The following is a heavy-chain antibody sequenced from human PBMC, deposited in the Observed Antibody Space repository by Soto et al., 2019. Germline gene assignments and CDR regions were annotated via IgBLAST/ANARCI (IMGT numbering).Heavy chain of an antibody. V-gene: IGHV3-30*18. J-gene: IGHJ4*02. CDR1: GFTFSSYG. CDR2: ISYDGSNK. Sequence: GGSLRLSCAASGFTFSSYGMHWVRQAPGKGLEWVAVISYDGSNKYYADSVKGRFTISRDNSKNTLYLQMNSLRAEDTAVYYCAKDSDGYSSGWTHFDYWGQGTLVTVSS. CDR3: AKDSDGYSSGWTHFDY. D-gene: IGHD6-19*01.